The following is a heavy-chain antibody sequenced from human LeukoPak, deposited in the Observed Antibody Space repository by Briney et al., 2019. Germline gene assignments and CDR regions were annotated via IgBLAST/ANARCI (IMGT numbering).Heavy chain of an antibody. D-gene: IGHD5/OR15-5a*01. CDR1: GFPVSSNY. Sequence: GGSLRLSCAASGFPVSSNYMNWVRQAPGKGLEWVSGIYSGGSTYYTDSVKGRFTISRDNSKNTLFLQMNSLKAEDTAVYYCARISVYDDYWGQGTLVTVSS. CDR2: IYSGGST. J-gene: IGHJ4*02. V-gene: IGHV3-53*01. CDR3: ARISVYDDY.